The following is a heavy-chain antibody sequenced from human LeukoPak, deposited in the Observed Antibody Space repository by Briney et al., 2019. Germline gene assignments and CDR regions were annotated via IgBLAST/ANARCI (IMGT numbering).Heavy chain of an antibody. J-gene: IGHJ4*02. CDR3: ARGAGYSSSWYPPGVDY. D-gene: IGHD6-13*01. CDR1: GYTFISYG. CDR2: ISAYNGNT. Sequence: ASVKVSCKASGYTFISYGISWVRQAPGQGLEWMGWISAYNGNTNYAQKLQGRVTMTTDTSTSTAYMELRSLRSDDTAVYYCARGAGYSSSWYPPGVDYWGQGTLVTVSS. V-gene: IGHV1-18*04.